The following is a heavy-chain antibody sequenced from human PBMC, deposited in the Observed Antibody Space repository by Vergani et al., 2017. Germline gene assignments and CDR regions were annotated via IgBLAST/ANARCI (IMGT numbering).Heavy chain of an antibody. Sequence: EVQLLESGGGLVQPGGSLRLSCAASGFTFSNAWMNWVRQAPGRGLEWVGRVKSKTDGGTTDYAAPVKGRFTISRDDSKNTLYLQMNGLKAEDTAVYYYSTDPEFPPSYWGQGTLVTVSS. V-gene: IGHV3-15*01. CDR2: VKSKTDGGTT. CDR3: STDPEFPPSY. CDR1: GFTFSNAW. J-gene: IGHJ4*02.